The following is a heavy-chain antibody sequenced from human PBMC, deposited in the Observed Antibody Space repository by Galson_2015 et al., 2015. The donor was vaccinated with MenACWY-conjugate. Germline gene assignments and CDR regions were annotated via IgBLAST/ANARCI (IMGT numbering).Heavy chain of an antibody. J-gene: IGHJ4*02. D-gene: IGHD3-10*01. Sequence: QPGAEVIKPGESLSISCTSSGYTFTSYWIGWVRQTPGKGLEWMGIVSPRDSDIRYSPSFQGQVTISDDKSISTAYLQWSSLEASDTATYYCARARGFADYHFFDYWGQGTLVTVSS. CDR1: GYTFTSYW. V-gene: IGHV5-51*01. CDR3: ARARGFADYHFFDY. CDR2: VSPRDSDI.